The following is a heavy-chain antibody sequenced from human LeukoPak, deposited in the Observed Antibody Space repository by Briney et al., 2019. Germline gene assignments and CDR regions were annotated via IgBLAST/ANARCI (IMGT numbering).Heavy chain of an antibody. V-gene: IGHV4-61*02. J-gene: IGHJ4*02. Sequence: PSQTLSLTCTVSGGSISSGSYYWSWIRQPAGKGLEWIGRIYTSGSTNYNPSLKSRVTISVDTSKNQFSLKLSSVTAADTAVYYCVRAVTIFGVVSHFDYWGQGTLVTVSS. CDR1: GGSISSGSYY. CDR2: IYTSGST. CDR3: VRAVTIFGVVSHFDY. D-gene: IGHD3-3*01.